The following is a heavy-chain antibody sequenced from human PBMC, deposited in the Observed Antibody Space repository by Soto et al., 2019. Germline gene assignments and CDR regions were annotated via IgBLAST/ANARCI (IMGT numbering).Heavy chain of an antibody. CDR1: GFTFSSCW. CDR2: INSDGSST. V-gene: IGHV3-74*01. Sequence: GGSLRLSCASSGFTFSSCWMHWVRQAPGKGLVWVSRINSDGSSTSYADPVKGRFTISRDNAKNTLYLQMNSLRAEDTAVYYCAPLGEFSVYFDYWGQGTLVTVSS. CDR3: APLGEFSVYFDY. D-gene: IGHD3-16*02. J-gene: IGHJ4*02.